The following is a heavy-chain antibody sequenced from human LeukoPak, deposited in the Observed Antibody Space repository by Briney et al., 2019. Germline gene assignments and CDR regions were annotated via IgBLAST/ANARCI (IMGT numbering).Heavy chain of an antibody. CDR3: ARGGKMTTVTTVWFDP. CDR1: GYSFTSYW. J-gene: IGHJ5*02. V-gene: IGHV5-51*01. D-gene: IGHD4-17*01. Sequence: PGESLKISCKGSGYSFTSYWIGWVRQMPGKGLEWMGIIYPGDSDTRYSPSFQGQVTISADKSISTAYLQWSSLKASDTAMYYCARGGKMTTVTTVWFDPWGQGTLVTVSS. CDR2: IYPGDSDT.